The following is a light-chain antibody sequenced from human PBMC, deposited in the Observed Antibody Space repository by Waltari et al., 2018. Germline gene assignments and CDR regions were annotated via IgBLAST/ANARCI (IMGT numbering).Light chain of an antibody. CDR1: QRVTNY. CDR3: QQRRDWPPT. Sequence: SCRASQRVTNYVSWYQQNPGQAPRLRIYDTSNRATGIPARFSGSGFGTDFTLTISSLEPEDFAVYYCQQRRDWPPTFGGGTKVEIK. J-gene: IGKJ4*01. CDR2: DTS. V-gene: IGKV3-11*01.